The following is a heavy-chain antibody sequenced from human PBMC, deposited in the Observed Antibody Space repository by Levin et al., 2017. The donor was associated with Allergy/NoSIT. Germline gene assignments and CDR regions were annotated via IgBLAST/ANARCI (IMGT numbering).Heavy chain of an antibody. CDR2: IYHSGST. J-gene: IGHJ5*02. CDR1: GYSISSGYY. V-gene: IGHV4-38-2*01. D-gene: IGHD3-22*01. Sequence: SETLSLTCAVSGYSISSGYYWGWIRQPPGKGLEWIGSIYHSGSTYYNPSLKSRVTISVDTSKNQFSLKLSSVTAADTAVYYCARVRGYYDSSSPVGWFDPWGQGTLVTVSS. CDR3: ARVRGYYDSSSPVGWFDP.